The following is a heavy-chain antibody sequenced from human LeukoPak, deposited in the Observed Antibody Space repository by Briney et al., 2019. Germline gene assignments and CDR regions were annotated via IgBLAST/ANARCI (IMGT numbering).Heavy chain of an antibody. V-gene: IGHV3-23*01. J-gene: IGHJ4*02. CDR2: SGSDAGT. CDR3: AKGSRGSCSRTYCYPFDY. Sequence: PGGSLRLSCAASGFTLSSYAMSWVRQIPGKGLEWVSASGSDAGTYYADSVKGRFTISRDNSKNTLYLQMNRLRAEDTAVYYCAKGSRGSCSRTYCYPFDYWGQGTLVTVSS. CDR1: GFTLSSYA. D-gene: IGHD2-2*01.